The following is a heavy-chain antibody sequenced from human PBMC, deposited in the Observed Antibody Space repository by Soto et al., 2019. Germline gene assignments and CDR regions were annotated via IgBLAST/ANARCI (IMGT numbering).Heavy chain of an antibody. CDR3: AREGSVRYCFDY. CDR1: RFTFAAHG. J-gene: IGHJ4*02. D-gene: IGHD1-26*01. V-gene: IGHV3-30*03. Sequence: QVQLVESGGGVVQPGRSLRLSCAASRFTFAAHGMHWLRQAPGKGLEWVAIISFDGRNDYYADSVKGRFTVSRDNSKNTLYLQINSLRAEDTAVYSCAREGSVRYCFDYWGQGTLVTVSS. CDR2: ISFDGRND.